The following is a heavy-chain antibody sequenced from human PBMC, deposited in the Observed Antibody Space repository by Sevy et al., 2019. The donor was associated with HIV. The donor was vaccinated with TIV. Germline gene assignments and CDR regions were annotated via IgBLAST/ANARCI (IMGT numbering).Heavy chain of an antibody. J-gene: IGHJ3*01. V-gene: IGHV3-23*01. CDR1: GFTFSNYA. CDR3: AKDLVILVGDAFDV. CDR2: ISGGDDST. Sequence: GGSLRLSCAASGFTFSNYAMSWVRQAPGKGLEWVSAISGGDDSTYYAGSVKGRFTISRDNSKNTLYLQMNSLRAEDTAVYYCAKDLVILVGDAFDVWGQGTLVTVSS. D-gene: IGHD3-22*01.